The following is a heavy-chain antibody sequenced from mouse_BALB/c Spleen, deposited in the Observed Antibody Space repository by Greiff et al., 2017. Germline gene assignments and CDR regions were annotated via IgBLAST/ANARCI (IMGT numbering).Heavy chain of an antibody. Sequence: EVKLVESGGGLVQPGGSRKLSCAASGFTFSSFGMHWVRQAPEKGLEWVAYISSGSSTIYYADTVKGRFTISRDNPKNTLFLQMTSLRSEDTAMYYCARSVYYGYDAAMDYWGQGTSVTVSS. CDR1: GFTFSSFG. D-gene: IGHD2-2*01. CDR3: ARSVYYGYDAAMDY. CDR2: ISSGSSTI. J-gene: IGHJ4*01. V-gene: IGHV5-17*02.